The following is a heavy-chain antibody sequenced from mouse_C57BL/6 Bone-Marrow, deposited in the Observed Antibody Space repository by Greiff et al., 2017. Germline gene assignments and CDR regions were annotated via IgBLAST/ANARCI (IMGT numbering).Heavy chain of an antibody. CDR2: ISSGSSTI. CDR1: GFTFSDYG. V-gene: IGHV5-17*01. J-gene: IGHJ4*01. CDR3: ARHLLRPLMDY. D-gene: IGHD1-2*01. Sequence: EVQGVESGGGLVKPGGSLKLSCAASGFTFSDYGMHWVRQAPEKGLEWVAYISSGSSTIYYADTVKGRFTISRDNATNTLFLQMTSLKAEDTAMYYCARHLLRPLMDYWGQGTSVTVSS.